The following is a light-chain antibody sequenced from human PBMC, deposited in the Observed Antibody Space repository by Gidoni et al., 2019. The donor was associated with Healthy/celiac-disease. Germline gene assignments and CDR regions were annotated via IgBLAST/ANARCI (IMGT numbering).Light chain of an antibody. J-gene: IGLJ3*02. V-gene: IGLV2-23*02. CDR3: CSYAGSSTFWV. Sequence: QSALTQPASVSASPGQSTTISCTGTSSDVGSYNLFSWFQQHPGKAPKLMIYEVSKRPSGVSNRFSASKSGNTASLTISGLQADDEADYYCCSYAGSSTFWVFGGGTKLTVL. CDR2: EVS. CDR1: SSDVGSYNL.